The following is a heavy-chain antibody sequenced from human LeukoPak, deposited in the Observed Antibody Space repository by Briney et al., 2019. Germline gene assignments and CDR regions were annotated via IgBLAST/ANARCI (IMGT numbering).Heavy chain of an antibody. J-gene: IGHJ5*02. V-gene: IGHV4-39*07. CDR3: ATDENSSGWSYNWFDP. Sequence: SETLSLTCTVSGGSISGSSYYWGWIRQPPGMGLEWIGSIYHSGSTYYNPSLKSRVTISVDTSKNQFSLKLSSVTAADTAVYYCATDENSSGWSYNWFDPWGQGTLVTVSS. CDR1: GGSISGSSYY. D-gene: IGHD6-19*01. CDR2: IYHSGST.